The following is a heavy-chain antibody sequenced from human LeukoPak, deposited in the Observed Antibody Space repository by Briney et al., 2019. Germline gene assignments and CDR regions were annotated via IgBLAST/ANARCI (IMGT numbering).Heavy chain of an antibody. V-gene: IGHV3-48*03. CDR1: GFTFSSYE. J-gene: IGHJ6*03. CDR3: ARAISGYDFYYFYYMDV. CDR2: ISSIGSAI. Sequence: QPGGSLRLSCAASGFTFSSYEMNWVRQAPGKVLEWVSYISSIGSAIYYADSVKGRFTISRDNAKNSLYLQMHSLRAEDTAVYYCARAISGYDFYYFYYMDVWGNGTTVTVSS. D-gene: IGHD5-12*01.